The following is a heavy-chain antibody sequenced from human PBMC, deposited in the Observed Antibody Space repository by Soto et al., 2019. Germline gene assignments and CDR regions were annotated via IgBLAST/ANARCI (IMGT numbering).Heavy chain of an antibody. D-gene: IGHD3-10*01. V-gene: IGHV4-34*01. J-gene: IGHJ6*02. CDR1: GGSFSGYY. CDR2: INHSGST. Sequence: PSETLSLTCAVYGGSFSGYYWSWIRQPPGKGLEWIGEINHSGSTNYNPSLKSRVTISVETSKNQFSLKLSSVTAADTAVYYCARNLYCSGSYYARLEYYGMDVWGQGTTVTVSS. CDR3: ARNLYCSGSYYARLEYYGMDV.